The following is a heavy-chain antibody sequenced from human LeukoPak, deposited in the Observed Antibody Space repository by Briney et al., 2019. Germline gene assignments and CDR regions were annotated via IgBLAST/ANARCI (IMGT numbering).Heavy chain of an antibody. Sequence: ASVKVSCKASGYTFTGYYMHWVRQAPGQGLEWMGWINPNSGGTNYAQKFQGWVTMTRDTSISTAYMELSRLRSDDTAVYYCARAGMIPVTLLGYWGQGTLVTVSS. CDR3: ARAGMIPVTLLGY. V-gene: IGHV1-2*04. J-gene: IGHJ4*02. D-gene: IGHD4-17*01. CDR2: INPNSGGT. CDR1: GYTFTGYY.